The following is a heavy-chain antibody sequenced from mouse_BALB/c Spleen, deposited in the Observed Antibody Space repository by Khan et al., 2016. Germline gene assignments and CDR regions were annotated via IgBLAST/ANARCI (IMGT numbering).Heavy chain of an antibody. D-gene: IGHD2-1*01. Sequence: EVQLQQSGAELVKPGASVKLSCTASGFNIKDTYMHWVKQRPEQGLEWIGRIDPANGNTKYDPKFQGKAPITADTSSNTAYLQLSSLTSEDTAVYYCASSRGDYGNYAWFAYWGQGTLVTVSA. CDR2: IDPANGNT. V-gene: IGHV14-3*02. CDR1: GFNIKDTY. J-gene: IGHJ3*01. CDR3: ASSRGDYGNYAWFAY.